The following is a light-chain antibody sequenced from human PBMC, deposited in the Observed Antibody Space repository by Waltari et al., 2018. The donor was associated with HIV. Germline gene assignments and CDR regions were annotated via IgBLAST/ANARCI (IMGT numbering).Light chain of an antibody. CDR1: SSDVGGYNY. J-gene: IGLJ2*01. V-gene: IGLV2-8*01. Sequence: LTQPPSASGSPGQSVTISCTGTSSDVGGYNYVSWYQQHPGKAPKLMIYEVSKRPSGVPDRFSGSKSGNTASLTVSGLQAEDEADYYCSSYAGSNNLVFGGGTKLTVL. CDR3: SSYAGSNNLV. CDR2: EVS.